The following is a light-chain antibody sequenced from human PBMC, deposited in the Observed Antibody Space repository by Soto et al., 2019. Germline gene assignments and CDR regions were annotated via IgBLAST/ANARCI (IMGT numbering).Light chain of an antibody. Sequence: QSALTQPRSVSGYPGQSVTISCTGTSSDVGRHNIVSWYQQHPGKVPKLIIYEVNTRSSGVPDRFSGSKSGNTASLIISGLQVEDEADYYCSAHTEKKPHVFGTGTKLTVL. CDR1: SSDVGRHNI. CDR3: SAHTEKKPHV. V-gene: IGLV2-11*01. J-gene: IGLJ1*01. CDR2: EVN.